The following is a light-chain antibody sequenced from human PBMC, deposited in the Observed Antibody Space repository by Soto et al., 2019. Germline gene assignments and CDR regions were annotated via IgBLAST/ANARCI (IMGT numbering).Light chain of an antibody. Sequence: EIVLTQSPGTLSLSPGERATLSCRASQSVSSDYLAWYQQKPGQAPRLLIYGASSRATGIPDRFSGSGSGTDFTLTISRLEPEDFEVYYCQQYGGSPRYTFGQGTKLEIK. J-gene: IGKJ2*01. CDR2: GAS. CDR3: QQYGGSPRYT. CDR1: QSVSSDY. V-gene: IGKV3-20*01.